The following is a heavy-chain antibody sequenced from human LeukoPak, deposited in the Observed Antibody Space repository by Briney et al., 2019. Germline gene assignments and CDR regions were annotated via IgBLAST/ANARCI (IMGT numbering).Heavy chain of an antibody. V-gene: IGHV3-43D*03. CDR2: ISWDGGST. Sequence: GGSLRLSCAASGFTFDDYAMHWVRQAPGKGLEWVSLISWDGGSTYYADSVKGRFTISRDNSKNSLYLQMNSLRAEDTALYYCAKDMGGQLLLWAAYGMDVWGQGTTVTVSS. D-gene: IGHD2-2*01. CDR3: AKDMGGQLLLWAAYGMDV. CDR1: GFTFDDYA. J-gene: IGHJ6*02.